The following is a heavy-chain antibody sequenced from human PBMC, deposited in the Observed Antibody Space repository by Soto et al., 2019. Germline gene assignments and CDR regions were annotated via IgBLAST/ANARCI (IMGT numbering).Heavy chain of an antibody. J-gene: IGHJ4*02. D-gene: IGHD2-15*01. V-gene: IGHV1-2*02. CDR1: GYTFTDYY. Sequence: GASVKVSCKTSGYTFTDYYMHWVRHAPGQGFEWVGGINPKSGGPKYVPKFQGRVTVTRDTSTSTAYMELNRLTSDDTAVYYCASEDCRNTNCLKGFDYWGQGTLVTVYS. CDR3: ASEDCRNTNCLKGFDY. CDR2: INPKSGGP.